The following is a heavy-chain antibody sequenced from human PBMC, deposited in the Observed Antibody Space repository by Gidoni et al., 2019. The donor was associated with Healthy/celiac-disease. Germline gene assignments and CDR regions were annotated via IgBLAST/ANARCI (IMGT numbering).Heavy chain of an antibody. Sequence: QVQLVQPGAEVQKPGSSVQVSCKASGRTFSSYTISWVRQAPGQGLEWMGRIIPILGIANSAQKFQGRVTITADKSTGTAYMELSSLRSEDTAVYYCAVAGDGARVDYWGQGTLVTVSS. V-gene: IGHV1-69*02. CDR2: IIPILGIA. D-gene: IGHD6-19*01. CDR1: GRTFSSYT. CDR3: AVAGDGARVDY. J-gene: IGHJ4*02.